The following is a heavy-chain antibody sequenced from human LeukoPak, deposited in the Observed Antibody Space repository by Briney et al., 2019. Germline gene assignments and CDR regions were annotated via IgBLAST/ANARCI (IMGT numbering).Heavy chain of an antibody. D-gene: IGHD3-22*01. Sequence: PGGSPRLSCAASGFTFSSYSMNWVRQAPGKGLEWVSSISSSSSYIYYADSVKGRFTISRDNAKNSLYLQMNSLRAEDTAVYYCARYYYDSSGYLDYWGQGTLVTVSS. V-gene: IGHV3-21*01. J-gene: IGHJ4*02. CDR3: ARYYYDSSGYLDY. CDR1: GFTFSSYS. CDR2: ISSSSSYI.